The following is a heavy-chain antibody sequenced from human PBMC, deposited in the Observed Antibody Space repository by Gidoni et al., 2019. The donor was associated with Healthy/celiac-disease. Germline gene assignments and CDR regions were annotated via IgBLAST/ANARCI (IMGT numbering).Heavy chain of an antibody. J-gene: IGHJ3*02. CDR2: INPNSGGT. CDR1: GYTFTGYY. D-gene: IGHD6-19*01. Sequence: QVQLVQSGAEVKKPGASVQVSCKASGYTFTGYYMHWVRQAPGQGLEWMGWINPNSGGTNYAQKFQGWVTMTRDTSISTAYMELSRLRSDDTAVYYCAREVAVAGMGDAFDIWGQGTMVTVSS. CDR3: AREVAVAGMGDAFDI. V-gene: IGHV1-2*04.